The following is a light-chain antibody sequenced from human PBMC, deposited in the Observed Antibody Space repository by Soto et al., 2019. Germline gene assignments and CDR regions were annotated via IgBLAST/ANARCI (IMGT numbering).Light chain of an antibody. J-gene: IGKJ2*01. CDR1: QSVSSN. V-gene: IGKV3-15*01. CDR2: GAS. CDR3: QQYNNWYP. Sequence: EIVMTQSPATLSVSPGERATLSCRASQSVSSNLAWYQQKPGQAPRLLIYGASTRATGSPARFSGSGSGTEFTLTISSLQSEDFAVYYCQQYNNWYPFGQGTKLDIK.